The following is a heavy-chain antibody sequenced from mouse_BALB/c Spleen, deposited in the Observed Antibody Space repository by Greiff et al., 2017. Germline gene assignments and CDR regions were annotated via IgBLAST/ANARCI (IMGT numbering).Heavy chain of an antibody. CDR3: TRFGAMITGEYYFDY. Sequence: QVQLQQPGAELVKPGASVKMSCKASGYTFTSYWMHWVKQRPGQGLEWIGTIDPSDSYTSYNQKFKGKATLTVDTSSSTAYMQLSSLTSEDSAVYYCTRFGAMITGEYYFDYWGQGTTLTVSS. J-gene: IGHJ2*01. V-gene: IGHV1S127*01. CDR2: IDPSDSYT. D-gene: IGHD2-4*01. CDR1: GYTFTSYW.